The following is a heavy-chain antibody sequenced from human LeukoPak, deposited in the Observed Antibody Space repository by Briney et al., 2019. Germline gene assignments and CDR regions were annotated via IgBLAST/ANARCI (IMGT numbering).Heavy chain of an antibody. CDR1: GFTFSSYW. CDR3: AREPPARDEGQIDY. Sequence: QPGGSLRLSCAASGFTFSSYWMHWVRQAPGKGLVWVSRSNSDGSSTSYADSVKGRFTISRDNANNTLYLQMNSLRAEDTAVYYCAREPPARDEGQIDYWGQGTLVTVSS. CDR2: SNSDGSST. J-gene: IGHJ4*02. V-gene: IGHV3-74*01.